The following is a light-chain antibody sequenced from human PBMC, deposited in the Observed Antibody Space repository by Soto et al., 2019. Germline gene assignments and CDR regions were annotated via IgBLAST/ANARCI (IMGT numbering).Light chain of an antibody. CDR2: SAS. CDR1: QSISTE. V-gene: IGKV3-15*01. Sequence: EIVMTQSPATLSVSPGERATLSCRASQSISTELAWYQQKPGRPPRLLIYSASTRATGVPARITGSGSGSEFTLTISGLQSEDFAVYYCQQGRTLPLTFGQGTRLEI. CDR3: QQGRTLPLT. J-gene: IGKJ2*01.